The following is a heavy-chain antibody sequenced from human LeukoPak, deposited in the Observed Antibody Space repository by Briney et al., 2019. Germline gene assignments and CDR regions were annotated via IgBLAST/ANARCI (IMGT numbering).Heavy chain of an antibody. D-gene: IGHD6-19*01. CDR3: ARGLWMDSSGWYGHVEGAFDI. CDR2: IYHSGST. J-gene: IGHJ3*02. Sequence: SETLSLTCAVSGGSISSSNWWSWVRQPPGKGLEWIGEIYHSGSTNYNPSLKSRVTISVDKSKNQFSLKLSSVTAADTAVYYCARGLWMDSSGWYGHVEGAFDIWGQGTMVTVSS. CDR1: GGSISSSNW. V-gene: IGHV4-4*02.